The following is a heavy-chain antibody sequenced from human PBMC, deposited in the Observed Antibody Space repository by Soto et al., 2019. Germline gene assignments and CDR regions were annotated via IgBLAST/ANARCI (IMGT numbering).Heavy chain of an antibody. CDR3: ASGASRWYPYGFDS. D-gene: IGHD6-13*01. J-gene: IGHJ4*02. CDR2: IIPYYNTL. V-gene: IGHV1-69*01. Sequence: QAQVVQSGAEVRKPGSSVKLSCKASEGTFNSYAIAWVRQAPGQGLEWMGGIIPYYNTLNYAQKFQDRVTITTDDSTNTVYMELSSLRSDDTAVYFWASGASRWYPYGFDSWAPGTLVSVSS. CDR1: EGTFNSYA.